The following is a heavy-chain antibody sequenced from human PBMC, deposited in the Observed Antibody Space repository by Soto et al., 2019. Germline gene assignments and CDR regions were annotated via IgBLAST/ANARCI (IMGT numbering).Heavy chain of an antibody. Sequence: VGSLRLSCAASGFTFSSYAMSWVRQAPGKGLEWVSAISGSGGSTYYADSVKGRFTISRDNSKNTLYLQMNSLRAEDTAVYYCAKNIASRPTNWFDPWGQGTLVTVSS. CDR1: GFTFSSYA. J-gene: IGHJ5*02. CDR2: ISGSGGST. D-gene: IGHD6-13*01. CDR3: AKNIASRPTNWFDP. V-gene: IGHV3-23*01.